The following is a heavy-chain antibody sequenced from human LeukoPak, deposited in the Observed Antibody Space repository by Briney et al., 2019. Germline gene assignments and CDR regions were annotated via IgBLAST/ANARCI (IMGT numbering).Heavy chain of an antibody. V-gene: IGHV4-59*08. CDR2: IYYSGST. Sequence: SETLSLTCTVSGDSINDYYWSWIRQPPGNRLEWIGWIYYSGSTMYSLSLESRVTISLDTSRTQFSLDLNSVTAADTAVYYCARHAGFGSGYYHDAFDI. D-gene: IGHD3-22*01. J-gene: IGHJ3*02. CDR3: ARHAGFGSGYYHDAFDI. CDR1: GDSINDYY.